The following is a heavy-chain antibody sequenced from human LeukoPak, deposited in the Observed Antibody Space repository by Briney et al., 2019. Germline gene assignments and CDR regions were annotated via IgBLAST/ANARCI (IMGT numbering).Heavy chain of an antibody. CDR3: AKDRVRIAATGVDY. Sequence: GGSLRLSCAVSGFTFRGYAMSWVRQAPGNGLEGVSGINDSGGSTYYADSVKGRFTISRDNSKNTLYLQMHSLRADDTAVYYCAKDRVRIAATGVDYWGQGTLVTVSS. J-gene: IGHJ4*02. CDR2: INDSGGST. D-gene: IGHD6-6*01. V-gene: IGHV3-23*01. CDR1: GFTFRGYA.